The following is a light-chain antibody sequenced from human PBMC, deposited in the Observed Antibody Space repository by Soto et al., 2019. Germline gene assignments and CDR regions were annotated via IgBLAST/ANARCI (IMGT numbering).Light chain of an antibody. CDR3: QVWDSSSDHVV. CDR1: NIGSKS. J-gene: IGLJ2*01. CDR2: YDS. Sequence: SYELTQPPSVSVAPGKTARISCGGNNIGSKSVHWDQQKPGQAPVLVIYYDSDRPSGIPGRFSGSNSGNTATLTISRVEAGDEADYYCQVWDSSSDHVVFGGGTQLTVL. V-gene: IGLV3-21*04.